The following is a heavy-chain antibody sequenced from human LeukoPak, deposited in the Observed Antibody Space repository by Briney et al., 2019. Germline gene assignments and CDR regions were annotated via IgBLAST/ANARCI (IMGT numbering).Heavy chain of an antibody. Sequence: GGSLRLSCAASGFTFADHGMSWVRQDPRKRLEWVSGIIWNGGSTDYAHSVKSRFTISTDNAKNSLYLQMNSLRAEDTALYYCAAGDRNGWYFDYWGQGTLVTVSS. J-gene: IGHJ4*02. CDR2: IIWNGGST. CDR3: AAGDRNGWYFDY. V-gene: IGHV3-20*04. CDR1: GFTFADHG. D-gene: IGHD6-19*01.